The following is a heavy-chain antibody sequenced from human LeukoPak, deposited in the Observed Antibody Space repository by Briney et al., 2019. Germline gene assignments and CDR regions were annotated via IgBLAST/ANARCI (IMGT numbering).Heavy chain of an antibody. CDR2: ISHDGSKK. CDR1: GFTLSSYG. D-gene: IGHD5-18*01. V-gene: IGHV3-30*03. J-gene: IGHJ4*02. Sequence: PGGSLRLSCAASGFTLSSYGMHWVRQPQGEGLEWVAVISHDGSKKYSAESVKGRFTISRDNSKNTLYLQMNSLRAEDTAVYYCARANGQLWTTPDYWGQGTPVTVSS. CDR3: ARANGQLWTTPDY.